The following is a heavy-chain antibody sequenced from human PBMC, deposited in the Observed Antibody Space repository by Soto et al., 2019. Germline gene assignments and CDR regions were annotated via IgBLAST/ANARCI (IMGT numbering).Heavy chain of an antibody. D-gene: IGHD6-25*01. Sequence: QVQLQESGPGLVKPSQTLSLTCTVSGGSISSGGYYWSWIRQHPGKGLEWIGYIYYSGSTYYNPSLKSRVTISVDTSKNQFSLKLSSVTAADTAVYYCARAKRSRSSGRYYFDYWGQGTLVTVSS. J-gene: IGHJ4*02. CDR1: GGSISSGGYY. CDR3: ARAKRSRSSGRYYFDY. V-gene: IGHV4-31*03. CDR2: IYYSGST.